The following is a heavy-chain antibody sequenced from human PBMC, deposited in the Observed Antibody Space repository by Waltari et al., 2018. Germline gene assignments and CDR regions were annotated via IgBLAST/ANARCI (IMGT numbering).Heavy chain of an antibody. CDR1: GFTFSSYW. CDR2: IKQDGSEK. Sequence: EVQLVESGGGLVQPGGSLRLSCAASGFTFSSYWMSWVRQAPGKGLEWVANIKQDGSEKYYVDSVKGRFTISRDNAKNSLYLQMNSLRAEDTAVYYCAREGTGRYFDWFPGGDYYMDVWGKGTTVTISS. CDR3: AREGTGRYFDWFPGGDYYMDV. D-gene: IGHD3-9*01. V-gene: IGHV3-7*01. J-gene: IGHJ6*03.